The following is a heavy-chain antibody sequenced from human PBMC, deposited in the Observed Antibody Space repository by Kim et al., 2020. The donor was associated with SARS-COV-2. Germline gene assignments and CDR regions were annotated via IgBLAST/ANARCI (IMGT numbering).Heavy chain of an antibody. CDR2: IKQDGSEI. Sequence: GGSLRLSCAAFGFTFSRHWMSWVRQAPGKGLEWVANIKQDGSEIQYVDSVKGRFTISRDNAHSSLYLQMNDLRVEDTVTYYCARAQSLTAFYFFYGMDV. D-gene: IGHD3-16*02. J-gene: IGHJ6*01. V-gene: IGHV3-7*03. CDR1: GFTFSRHW. CDR3: ARAQSLTAFYFFYGMDV.